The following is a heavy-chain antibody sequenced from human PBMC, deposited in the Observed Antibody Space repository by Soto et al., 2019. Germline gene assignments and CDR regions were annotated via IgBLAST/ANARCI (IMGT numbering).Heavy chain of an antibody. D-gene: IGHD1-26*01. CDR1: GGSISSGDYY. CDR3: ARGEAYSGSYYGAFDI. CDR2: IYYSGST. V-gene: IGHV4-30-4*01. J-gene: IGHJ3*02. Sequence: SETLSLTCTVSGGSISSGDYYWSWIRQPPGKGLEWIGYIYYSGSTYYNPSLKSRVTISVDTSKNQFSLKLSSVTAADTAVYYCARGEAYSGSYYGAFDIWGQGTMVTVSS.